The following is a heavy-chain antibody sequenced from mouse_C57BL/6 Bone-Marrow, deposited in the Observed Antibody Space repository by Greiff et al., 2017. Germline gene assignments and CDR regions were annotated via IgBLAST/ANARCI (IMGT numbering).Heavy chain of an antibody. D-gene: IGHD1-1*01. CDR1: GYTFTSYW. Sequence: QVQLQQPGAELVRPGSSVKLSCKASGYTFTSYWMDWVKQRPGQGLEWIGNIYPSDSETHYNQKFKDKATLTVDKSSSTAYMQLSSLTSEDSAVYYCARRDYYGSSYCYAMDYWGQGTSVTVSS. CDR3: ARRDYYGSSYCYAMDY. CDR2: IYPSDSET. V-gene: IGHV1-61*01. J-gene: IGHJ4*01.